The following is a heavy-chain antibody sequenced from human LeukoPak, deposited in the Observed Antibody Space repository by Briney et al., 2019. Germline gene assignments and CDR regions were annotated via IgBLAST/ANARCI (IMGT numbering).Heavy chain of an antibody. CDR2: ILYDGTKN. Sequence: GGSLRLSCAASGFTFSRNNMNWVRQAPGKGLEWVAFILYDGTKNFYADSVKGRFTISRDNSKNTLYLQMNSLRPEDTAVYYCANIRGLLSNVDYWGQGTLVTVSS. D-gene: IGHD2/OR15-2a*01. CDR1: GFTFSRNN. V-gene: IGHV3-30*02. CDR3: ANIRGLLSNVDY. J-gene: IGHJ4*02.